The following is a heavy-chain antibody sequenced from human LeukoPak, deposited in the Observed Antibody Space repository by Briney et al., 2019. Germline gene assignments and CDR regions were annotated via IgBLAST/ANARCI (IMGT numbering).Heavy chain of an antibody. V-gene: IGHV1-8*03. Sequence: EASVKVSCKASGYTFISQDIYWVRQATGQGLEWMGWMNPNSGNTGYAQKFQGRVTFTGNTSISTAYMQLSSLRSEDTAVYYCARGVGAATNYFDYWGQGTLVTVSS. D-gene: IGHD1-26*01. CDR2: MNPNSGNT. J-gene: IGHJ4*02. CDR1: GYTFISQD. CDR3: ARGVGAATNYFDY.